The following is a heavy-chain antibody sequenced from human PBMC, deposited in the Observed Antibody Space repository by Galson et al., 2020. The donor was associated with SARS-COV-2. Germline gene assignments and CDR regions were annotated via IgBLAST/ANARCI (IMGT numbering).Heavy chain of an antibody. CDR2: ISSNGNIQ. J-gene: IGHJ4*02. D-gene: IGHD6-19*01. CDR3: AKDLASSVAIRTAFDY. Sequence: GGSLRLSCAASGFTFGFSSHAMHWVRQAPGKGLEWVAVISSNGNIQYYADSVKGRFTISRDNSQSTLFLQMNSLRPEDTALYYCAKDLASSVAIRTAFDYWGLGTLVTVSS. V-gene: IGHV3-30-3*01. CDR1: GFTFGFSSHA.